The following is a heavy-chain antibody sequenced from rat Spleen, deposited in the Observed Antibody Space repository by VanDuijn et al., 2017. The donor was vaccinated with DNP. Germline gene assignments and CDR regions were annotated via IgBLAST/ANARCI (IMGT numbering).Heavy chain of an antibody. J-gene: IGHJ1*01. V-gene: IGHV5-7*01. CDR2: ISYEGGST. D-gene: IGHD3-1*01. CDR3: ARGSTSIYWYFDF. CDR1: EFTFSDYA. Sequence: EVQLVESGGGLVQPGRSLKLSCAASEFTFSDYAMAWVRQAPKKGLEWVATISYEGGSTYYRDSVKGRFTISRDNAKSTLYLQMDSLRSEDTATYYCARGSTSIYWYFDFWGPGTMVTVSS.